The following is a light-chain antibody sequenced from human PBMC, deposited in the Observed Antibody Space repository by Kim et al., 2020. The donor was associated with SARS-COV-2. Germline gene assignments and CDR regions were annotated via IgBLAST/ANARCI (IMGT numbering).Light chain of an antibody. J-gene: IGKJ4*01. CDR3: QQYNNWPPRLS. V-gene: IGKV3D-15*01. Sequence: PGEGATLSCRAGQSLDRNLAWYQQRHGQAPRLLIYGASNRATGIPARFSGSGSWTEFTLTISSLQSEDFAIYYCQQYNNWPPRLSFGGGTKVDIK. CDR1: QSLDRN. CDR2: GAS.